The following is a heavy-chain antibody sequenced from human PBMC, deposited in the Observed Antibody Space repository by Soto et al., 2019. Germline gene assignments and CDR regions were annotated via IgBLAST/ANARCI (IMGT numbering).Heavy chain of an antibody. V-gene: IGHV3-23*01. CDR1: GFTFSSYA. J-gene: IGHJ6*02. CDR3: AKDPAVNYYYGMDV. D-gene: IGHD4-17*01. Sequence: GGSLRLSCAASGFTFSSYAMSWVRQAPGKGLEWVSAISGSGGSTYYADSVKGRFTTSRDNSKNTLYLQMNSLRAEDTAVYYCAKDPAVNYYYGMDVWGQGTTVTVSS. CDR2: ISGSGGST.